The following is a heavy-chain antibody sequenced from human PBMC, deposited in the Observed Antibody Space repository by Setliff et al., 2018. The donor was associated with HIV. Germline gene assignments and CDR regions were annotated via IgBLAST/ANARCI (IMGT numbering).Heavy chain of an antibody. CDR1: GSTFSTYD. D-gene: IGHD2-2*01. V-gene: IGHV1-8*01. CDR2: MNPNSGNT. Sequence: ASVKVSCKASGSTFSTYDINWVRQAPGQGPEWMGWMNPNSGNTGYAPKLQGRVTMTRNTSISTAYMELNSLRAEDTAVYYCVRDGGSTSWNFLYYYGMDVWGQGTTVTVSS. J-gene: IGHJ6*02. CDR3: VRDGGSTSWNFLYYYGMDV.